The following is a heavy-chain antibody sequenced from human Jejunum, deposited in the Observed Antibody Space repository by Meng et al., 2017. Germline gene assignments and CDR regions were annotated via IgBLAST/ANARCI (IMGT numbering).Heavy chain of an antibody. CDR1: GFSLNTRGVG. V-gene: IGHV2-5*02. J-gene: IGHJ5*02. Sequence: QTPLNEFRPIRVKPPQTLTLTCTFSGFSLNTRGVGVGWIRQPPGKALECLALIYWDNDKRYNPSLKNRLTITKDTSRNQVVLTMTNMDSVDTATYFCAHRLAYSTNYNVGWFDPWGQGTLVTVSS. CDR2: IYWDNDK. D-gene: IGHD6-13*01. CDR3: AHRLAYSTNYNVGWFDP.